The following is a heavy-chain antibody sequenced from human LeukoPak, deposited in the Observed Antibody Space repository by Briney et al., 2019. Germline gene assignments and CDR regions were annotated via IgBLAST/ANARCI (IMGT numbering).Heavy chain of an antibody. D-gene: IGHD6-13*01. J-gene: IGHJ6*03. CDR2: ISAYNGNT. Sequence: ASVKVSCKASGYTFTSYGISWVRQAPGQGLEWMGWISAYNGNTNYAQKLQGRVTMTTDTSTSTAYMELRSLRSDDTAVYYCAREETSSSWYGPYYYYYMDVWGKGTTVTVSS. CDR3: AREETSSSWYGPYYYYYMDV. CDR1: GYTFTSYG. V-gene: IGHV1-18*01.